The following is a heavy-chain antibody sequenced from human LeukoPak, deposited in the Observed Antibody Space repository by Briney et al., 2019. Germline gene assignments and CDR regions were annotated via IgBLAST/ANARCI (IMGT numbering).Heavy chain of an antibody. V-gene: IGHV4-34*01. Sequence: PSETLSLTCAVYGGSFSGYYWSWIRQPPGKGLEWIGEIIHSGSTNYNPSLKSRVTISVDTSKNQFSLKLSSVTAADTAVYYCARGRRTLYKMTPGDAFDIWGQGTMVTVSS. J-gene: IGHJ3*02. CDR1: GGSFSGYY. D-gene: IGHD3-16*01. CDR2: IIHSGST. CDR3: ARGRRTLYKMTPGDAFDI.